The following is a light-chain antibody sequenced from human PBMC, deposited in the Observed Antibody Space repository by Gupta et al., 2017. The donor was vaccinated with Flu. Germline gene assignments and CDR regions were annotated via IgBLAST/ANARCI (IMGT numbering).Light chain of an antibody. V-gene: IGLV2-14*01. CDR2: DVC. CDR1: SSEGGGYIF. J-gene: IGLJ3*02. CDR3: SSYTTTSTWV. Sequence: SITISCTVTSSEGGGYIFFSWYQQHPGKGLSLMVHDVCRRPSVVAGRFSGSESGNTASLTISVLPAEGEAHYYCSSYTTTSTWVFGGGTKLTVL.